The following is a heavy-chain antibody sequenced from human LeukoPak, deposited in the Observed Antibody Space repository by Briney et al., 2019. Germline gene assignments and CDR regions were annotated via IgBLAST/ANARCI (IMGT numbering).Heavy chain of an antibody. J-gene: IGHJ4*02. D-gene: IGHD3-10*01. V-gene: IGHV1-69*01. CDR3: ARDLGALSIMVFDY. Sequence: SVKVSCKASGGTFSSYAISWVRQAPGQGLEWMGGIIPIFGTANYAQKFQGRVTITADESTSTAYLELSSLRSEDTAVYYCARDLGALSIMVFDYWGQGTLVTVSS. CDR2: IIPIFGTA. CDR1: GGTFSSYA.